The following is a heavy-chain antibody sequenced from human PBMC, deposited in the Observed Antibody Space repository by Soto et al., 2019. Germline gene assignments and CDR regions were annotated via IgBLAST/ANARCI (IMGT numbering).Heavy chain of an antibody. CDR2: TNAYSGES. D-gene: IGHD1-26*01. CDR3: TRDERQSCGRLGRYHYDY. CDR1: GYTFNTYF. Sequence: VQLVQSGSEMREPGASVRISCKAYGYTFNTYFISGISWVRQAPGQGLEWVGWTNAYSGESNNPEKFQGRITLTADKSTNTVYLQLSRLGPDDSAVYFCTRDERQSCGRLGRYHYDYWGQGTLVTVSS. J-gene: IGHJ4*02. V-gene: IGHV1-18*04.